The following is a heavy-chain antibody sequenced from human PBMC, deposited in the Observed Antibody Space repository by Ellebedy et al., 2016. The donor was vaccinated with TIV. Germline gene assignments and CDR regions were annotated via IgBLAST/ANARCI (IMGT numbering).Heavy chain of an antibody. J-gene: IGHJ4*02. V-gene: IGHV1-69*13. D-gene: IGHD5-12*01. CDR1: GGTFSSYA. CDR2: IVPIFLTP. Sequence: AASVKVSCKASGGTFSSYAISWVRQAPGQGLEWMGGIVPIFLTPNYAQKFQGIVTITADESTSTAYMELSSLSSEDTAVYFCARAESGGYAWDYWGQGTLVTVSS. CDR3: ARAESGGYAWDY.